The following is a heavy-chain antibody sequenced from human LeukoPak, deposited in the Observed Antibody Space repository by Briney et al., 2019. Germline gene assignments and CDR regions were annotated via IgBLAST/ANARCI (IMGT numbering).Heavy chain of an antibody. V-gene: IGHV1-18*04. D-gene: IGHD3-10*01. J-gene: IGHJ4*02. Sequence: ASVKVSCKASGYTFTSYGISWVRQAPGQGLEWMGWISAYNGNTNYAQKLQGRVTMTTDTSTSTAYMELRSLRSDDTAVYYCVRVLWFGELLPDDYWGQGTLVTVSS. CDR3: VRVLWFGELLPDDY. CDR1: GYTFTSYG. CDR2: ISAYNGNT.